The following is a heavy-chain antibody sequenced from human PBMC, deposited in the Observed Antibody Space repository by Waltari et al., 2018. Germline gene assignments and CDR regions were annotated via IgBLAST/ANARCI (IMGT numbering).Heavy chain of an antibody. CDR3: ARQLRFVDWIPRYFDS. Sequence: QMELQESGPRLVKPSETLSLTCNVSGDSISGSRNYWAWLRQPPGKNLPWIGSIYYSGTTYYSPSRKGRFASSVDTSRNQFSLNVNSVTAADTGIYYCARQLRFVDWIPRYFDSWGRGTLATVSS. CDR1: GDSISGSRNY. J-gene: IGHJ4*02. D-gene: IGHD3-3*01. V-gene: IGHV4-39*01. CDR2: IYYSGTT.